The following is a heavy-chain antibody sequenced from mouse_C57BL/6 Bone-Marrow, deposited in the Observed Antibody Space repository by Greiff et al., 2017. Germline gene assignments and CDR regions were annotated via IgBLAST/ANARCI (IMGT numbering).Heavy chain of an antibody. J-gene: IGHJ4*01. Sequence: EVKVVESGGGLVKPGGSLKLSCAASGFTFSDYGMHWVRQAPEKGLEWVAYISSGSSTIYYADTVKGRCTISRDNAKTTLFLQMTSLRSEDTAMYYCERRWLLPYAMDYWGQGTSVTVSS. D-gene: IGHD2-3*01. V-gene: IGHV5-17*01. CDR3: ERRWLLPYAMDY. CDR1: GFTFSDYG. CDR2: ISSGSSTI.